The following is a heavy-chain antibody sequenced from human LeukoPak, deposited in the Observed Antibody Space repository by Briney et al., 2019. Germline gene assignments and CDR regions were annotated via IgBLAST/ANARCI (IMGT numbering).Heavy chain of an antibody. J-gene: IGHJ4*02. D-gene: IGHD6-13*01. CDR3: ARDLSIAAAGIVTIDY. CDR2: INPKRGGT. Sequence: ASVKVSCKASGYTFTGYYMHWVRQAPGQGLEWMGWINPKRGGTNYAQKFQGWVTMTRDTSISTAYMELSRLRSDDTAVYYCARDLSIAAAGIVTIDYWGQGTLVTVSS. CDR1: GYTFTGYY. V-gene: IGHV1-2*04.